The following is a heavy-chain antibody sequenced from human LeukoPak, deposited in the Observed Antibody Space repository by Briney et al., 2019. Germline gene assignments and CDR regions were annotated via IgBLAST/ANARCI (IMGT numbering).Heavy chain of an antibody. V-gene: IGHV3-33*01. D-gene: IGHD5-12*01. CDR3: ARGYEKIGLDY. J-gene: IGHJ4*02. CDR1: GFTFSSYG. Sequence: PGGSLRLSCAASGFTFSSYGMHWVRQAPGKGLEWVAVIWYDGSNKYYADSVKGRFTISRDNSKNTLYLQMNSLRAEDTAVYYCARGYEKIGLDYWGQGTLVTVSS. CDR2: IWYDGSNK.